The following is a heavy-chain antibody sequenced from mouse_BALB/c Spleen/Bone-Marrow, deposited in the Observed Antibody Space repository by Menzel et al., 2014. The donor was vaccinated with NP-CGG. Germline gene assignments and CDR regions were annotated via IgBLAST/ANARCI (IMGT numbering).Heavy chain of an antibody. D-gene: IGHD4-1*01. Sequence: EVKLVESGPSLVKPSQTLSLTCSVTGDSITSGYRNWIRKFPGNKLGYMGYISYSGSTYYNPSLKSRISITRDTSKNQYYLQLNSVITEDTATYYCARGTGTWFAYWGQGTLVTVSA. CDR3: ARGTGTWFAY. CDR2: ISYSGST. CDR1: GDSITSGY. J-gene: IGHJ3*01. V-gene: IGHV3-8*02.